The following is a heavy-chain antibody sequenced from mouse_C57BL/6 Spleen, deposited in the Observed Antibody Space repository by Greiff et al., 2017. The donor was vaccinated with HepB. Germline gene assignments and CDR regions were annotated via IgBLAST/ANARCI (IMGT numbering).Heavy chain of an antibody. V-gene: IGHV1-4*01. D-gene: IGHD1-1*01. J-gene: IGHJ2*01. CDR1: GYTFTSYT. CDR2: INPSSGYT. CDR3: VTTVVAKVDY. Sequence: QVQLQQSGAELARPGASVKMSCKASGYTFTSYTMHWVKQRPGQGLEWIGYINPSSGYTKYNQKFKDKATLTADKSSSTAYMQLSSLTSEDSAVYYCVTTVVAKVDYWGQGTTLTVSS.